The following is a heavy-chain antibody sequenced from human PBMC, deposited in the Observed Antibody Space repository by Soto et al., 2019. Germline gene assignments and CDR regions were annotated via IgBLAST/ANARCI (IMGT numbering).Heavy chain of an antibody. CDR2: IYYSGST. J-gene: IGHJ5*02. CDR3: ARALSLRAYLGYSSSTSGYGGPWFDA. D-gene: IGHD2-2*01. Sequence: LSLALTVSGRSISGGGYDGGWIRPHPGKGLEWIGYIYYSGSTYYNPSPKSRVTISVDTSKNQFSLKLSSVTAADTAVYYCARALSLRAYLGYSSSTSGYGGPWFDAWGQGTLVTVSS. CDR1: GRSISGGGYD. V-gene: IGHV4-31*03.